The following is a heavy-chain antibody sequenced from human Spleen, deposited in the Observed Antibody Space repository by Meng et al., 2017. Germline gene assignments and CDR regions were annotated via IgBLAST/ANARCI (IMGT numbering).Heavy chain of an antibody. CDR1: GFTFSSYE. CDR3: ARLRGYYDSSDC. J-gene: IGHJ4*02. Sequence: GESLKISCAASGFTFSSYEMNWVRQAPGKGLEWVSYISSSGSTIYYADSVKGRSTISRDNAKDTLYLQMNGLRAEDTAVYYCARLRGYYDSSDCWGQGTLVTVSS. CDR2: ISSSGSTI. V-gene: IGHV3-48*03. D-gene: IGHD3-22*01.